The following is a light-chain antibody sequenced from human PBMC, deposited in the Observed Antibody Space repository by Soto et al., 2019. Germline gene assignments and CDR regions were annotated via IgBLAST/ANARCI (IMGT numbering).Light chain of an antibody. CDR1: QSVGTW. J-gene: IGKJ1*01. CDR3: QLYNRNTWS. CDR2: GAS. Sequence: DIQMTQSPSTLSASVGGRVTITCRASQSVGTWVAWYQQKPGKAPKLLIYGASNLERGVPSWFSGSGAGTEFTLTITTLQPDDFATYFCQLYNRNTWSFGPGTKVDI. V-gene: IGKV1-5*01.